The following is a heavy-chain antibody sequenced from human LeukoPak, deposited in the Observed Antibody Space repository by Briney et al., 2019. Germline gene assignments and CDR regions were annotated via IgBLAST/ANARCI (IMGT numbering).Heavy chain of an antibody. CDR1: GGSFSGYY. J-gene: IGHJ4*02. D-gene: IGHD3-10*01. Sequence: LETLSLTCAVYGGSFSGYYWSWIRQPPGKGLEWIGEINHSGSTNYNPPLKSRVTISVDTSKNQFSLKLSSVTAADTAVYYCARGHTNYYGSGSYYYWGQGTLVTVSS. V-gene: IGHV4-34*01. CDR2: INHSGST. CDR3: ARGHTNYYGSGSYYY.